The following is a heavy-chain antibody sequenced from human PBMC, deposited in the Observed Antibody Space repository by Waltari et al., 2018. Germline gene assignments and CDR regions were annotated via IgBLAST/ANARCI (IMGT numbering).Heavy chain of an antibody. Sequence: EVQLVESGGGLVQPGGSLRLSCAASGFTFSSYAMSWVRQAPGKGLEWVSAISGRGVSTYYADSVKGRFTISRDNSKNTLYLQRNSLRAEDTAVYYCAKALPFIAGDTEREVDIWGQGTMVTVSS. V-gene: IGHV3-23*04. CDR1: GFTFSSYA. J-gene: IGHJ3*02. CDR3: AKALPFIAGDTEREVDI. CDR2: ISGRGVST. D-gene: IGHD7-27*01.